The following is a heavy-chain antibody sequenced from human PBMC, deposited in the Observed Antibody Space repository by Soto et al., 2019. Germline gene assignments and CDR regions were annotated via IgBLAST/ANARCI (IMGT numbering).Heavy chain of an antibody. CDR3: AKDGCGGDCHYNGMDV. Sequence: EVQLLESGGGLVQSGGSLRISCAASEFTFSSYAMSWVRRAPGKGLEWLSTISGSGSTTYYADSVKGRFTISSDNSKNTLYLQMNSLRAEDTAVYYCAKDGCGGDCHYNGMDVWGQGTTVTVSS. V-gene: IGHV3-23*01. CDR2: ISGSGSTT. J-gene: IGHJ6*02. CDR1: EFTFSSYA. D-gene: IGHD2-21*02.